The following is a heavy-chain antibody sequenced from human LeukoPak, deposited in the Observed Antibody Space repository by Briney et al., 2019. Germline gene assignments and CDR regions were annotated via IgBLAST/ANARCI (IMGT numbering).Heavy chain of an antibody. V-gene: IGHV4-39*07. D-gene: IGHD2-2*01. J-gene: IGHJ4*02. CDR2: IYYSGST. CDR1: GGSLSSSSHY. Sequence: SETLSLTCTVSGGSLSSSSHYWGWIRQPPGKGLEWIGTIYYSGSTYYNPSLNSRVTISVDTSKNQFSLKVTPVTAADTAVYYCARYNCSSTSCRKKFDYWGQGTLVTVSS. CDR3: ARYNCSSTSCRKKFDY.